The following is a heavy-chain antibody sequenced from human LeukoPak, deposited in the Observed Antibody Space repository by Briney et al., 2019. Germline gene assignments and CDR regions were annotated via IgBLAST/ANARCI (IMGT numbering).Heavy chain of an antibody. CDR1: GGSISSYY. CDR3: ARDLVTDSSGPFDY. V-gene: IGHV4-4*07. Sequence: SETLSLTCTVSGGSISSYYWSWIRQPAGKGLEWIGRIYTSGSTNYNPFLKSRVTMSVDTSKNQFSLKLSSVTAADTAVYYCARDLVTDSSGPFDYWGQGTLVTVSS. CDR2: IYTSGST. D-gene: IGHD3-22*01. J-gene: IGHJ4*02.